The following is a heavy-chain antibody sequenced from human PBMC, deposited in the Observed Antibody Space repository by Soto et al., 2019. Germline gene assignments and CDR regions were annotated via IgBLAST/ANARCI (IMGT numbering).Heavy chain of an antibody. CDR3: ARDPGRSYGPD. J-gene: IGHJ4*02. CDR2: IYSGGST. CDR1: GFTVSSNY. Sequence: EVQLVESGGGLVQPGGSLRLSCAASGFTVSSNYMSWVRQAPGKGLEWVSVIYSGGSTYYADSVKGRCTISRDNSKNTLYLQMNSLRAEDTAVYYCARDPGRSYGPDWGQGTLVTVSS. V-gene: IGHV3-66*01. D-gene: IGHD1-26*01.